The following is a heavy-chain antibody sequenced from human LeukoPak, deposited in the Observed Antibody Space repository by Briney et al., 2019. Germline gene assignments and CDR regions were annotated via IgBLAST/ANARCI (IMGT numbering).Heavy chain of an antibody. CDR3: ARWDPDYYDSSGYFDY. Sequence: GASVKVSCKASGGTFSGYAISWVRQAPGQGLEWMGRIIPIFGTANYAKKFQGRVTITTDESTSTAYMELSSLRSEDTAVYYCARWDPDYYDSSGYFDYWGQGTLVTVSS. CDR1: GGTFSGYA. J-gene: IGHJ4*02. D-gene: IGHD3-22*01. CDR2: IIPIFGTA. V-gene: IGHV1-69*05.